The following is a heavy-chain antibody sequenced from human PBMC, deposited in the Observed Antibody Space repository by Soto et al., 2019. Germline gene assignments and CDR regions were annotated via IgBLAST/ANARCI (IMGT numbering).Heavy chain of an antibody. CDR3: SGGVGDAF. J-gene: IGHJ4*02. D-gene: IGHD1-26*01. V-gene: IGHV3-7*04. Sequence: EVHLVESGGGLVQTGGSLRLSCAIFESTVSRDGMNWVRQAPGKGLEWGAHINQDGSEKYYVDSVKGRFTISRDNAKKSLYLQMNSLRPADTAMYYCSGGVGDAFWGQGTLVTVSS. CDR1: ESTVSRDG. CDR2: INQDGSEK.